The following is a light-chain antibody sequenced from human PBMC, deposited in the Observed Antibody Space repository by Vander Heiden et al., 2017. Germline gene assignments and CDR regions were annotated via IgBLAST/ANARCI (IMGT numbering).Light chain of an antibody. CDR3: AAWDNTVNGVI. V-gene: IGLV1-44*01. Sequence: QSVLTQPPSASGAPGQRVTISCSGSSSNIGTYTVNWDQHLPGTAPKLLLYRIIQRPTRVPDRFSGSNTGTSASLAISGLQSDDEADYYCAAWDNTVNGVIFCGGTKLTVL. J-gene: IGLJ2*01. CDR2: RII. CDR1: SSNIGTYT.